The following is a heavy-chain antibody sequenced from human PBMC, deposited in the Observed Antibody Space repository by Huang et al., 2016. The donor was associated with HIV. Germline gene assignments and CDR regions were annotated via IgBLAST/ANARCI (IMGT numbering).Heavy chain of an antibody. J-gene: IGHJ5*02. CDR3: AYQQWLVGGLNH. CDR2: IGSDIRYI. V-gene: IGHV3-21*02. D-gene: IGHD6-19*01. CDR1: GFAFSSYG. Sequence: EVELVESGGGLVKPGGSLSLSCAASGFAFSSYGMNWVGQAPGKGIEWVAFIGSDIRYIYYADSVKGRVTISRDNAKISIYLQLDSLRAEDTAVYYCAYQQWLVGGLNHWGQGTLVVVSS.